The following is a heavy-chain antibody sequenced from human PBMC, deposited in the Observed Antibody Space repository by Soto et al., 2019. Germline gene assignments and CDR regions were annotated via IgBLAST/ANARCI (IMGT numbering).Heavy chain of an antibody. V-gene: IGHV4-34*01. CDR2: INHSGST. Sequence: SETLCLTCAVYGGSFSGYYWSWIRQPPGKGLEWIGEINHSGSTNFNPSLKSRVTISVDTSKNQFSLKLSSVTAADTAVYYCARADCSGGSCYSIARWFDPWGQGTLVTVSS. CDR3: ARADCSGGSCYSIARWFDP. D-gene: IGHD2-15*01. CDR1: GGSFSGYY. J-gene: IGHJ5*02.